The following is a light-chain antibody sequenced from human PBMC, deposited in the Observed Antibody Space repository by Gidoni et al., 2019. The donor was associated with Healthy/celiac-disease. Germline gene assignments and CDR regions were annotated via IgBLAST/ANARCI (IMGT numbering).Light chain of an antibody. Sequence: EIVMPHAPATLSVSPGERATPSCRASQSVSSNSAWYQQKPGQAPPLLIYGATTRATGIPARFSGSGSGTEFTITISSLQSEDFAVYYCQQYNNWTPFTFGPGTKVDIK. J-gene: IGKJ3*01. V-gene: IGKV3-15*01. CDR1: QSVSSN. CDR3: QQYNNWTPFT. CDR2: GAT.